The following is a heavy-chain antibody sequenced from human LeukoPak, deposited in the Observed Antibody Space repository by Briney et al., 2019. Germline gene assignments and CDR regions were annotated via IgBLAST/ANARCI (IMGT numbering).Heavy chain of an antibody. CDR3: ARDPYSGNYGTYYYYYMDV. J-gene: IGHJ6*03. V-gene: IGHV3-21*01. Sequence: GGSLRLSCLASGLTFSNYNMNWVRQAPGKAMEGVSSITSCVTYTFYADSVKGRFTISRDNAKNSLYLQMDSLGPEDTAVYYCARDPYSGNYGTYYYYYMDVWGKGTTVTISS. CDR2: ITSCVTYT. D-gene: IGHD1-26*01. CDR1: GLTFSNYN.